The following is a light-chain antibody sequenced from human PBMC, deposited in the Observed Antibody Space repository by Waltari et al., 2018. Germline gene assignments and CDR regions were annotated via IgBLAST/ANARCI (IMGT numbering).Light chain of an antibody. J-gene: IGLJ3*02. CDR2: EVS. Sequence: QSALTQPASVSGSPGQSIPISSPGTSSDVGSSNLVPWYQQHPRKAPKLMIYEVSKRPSGVSNRFSGSKSGNTASLTISGLQAEDEADYYCQSYTNTNQGVFGGGTKL. CDR1: SSDVGSSNL. V-gene: IGLV2-14*02. CDR3: QSYTNTNQGV.